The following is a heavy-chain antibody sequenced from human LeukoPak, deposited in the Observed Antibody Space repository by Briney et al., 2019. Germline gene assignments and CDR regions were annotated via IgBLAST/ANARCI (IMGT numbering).Heavy chain of an antibody. CDR1: GFTFDDYG. CDR3: ARVAHSSSWYYFDY. CDR2: INWNGGST. D-gene: IGHD6-13*01. V-gene: IGHV3-20*04. Sequence: GGSLRLSCAASGFTFDDYGMSWIRQAPGKGLEWVSGINWNGGSTGYADSVKGRFTISRDNAKNSLYLQMNSLRAEDTALYYCARVAHSSSWYYFDYWGQGTLVTVSS. J-gene: IGHJ4*02.